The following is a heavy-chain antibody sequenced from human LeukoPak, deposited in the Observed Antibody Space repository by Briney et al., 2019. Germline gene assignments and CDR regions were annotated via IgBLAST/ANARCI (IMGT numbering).Heavy chain of an antibody. CDR3: ARAVVVVAATMIDY. D-gene: IGHD2-15*01. CDR1: GYTFTGYY. Sequence: ASVKVSCKASGYTFTGYYMHWVRQAPGQGLEWMGWINPNSGGTNYAQKFQGRVTMTRDTSNSTAYMELSRLRSDDTAVYHCARAVVVVAATMIDYWGQGTLVTVSS. V-gene: IGHV1-2*02. CDR2: INPNSGGT. J-gene: IGHJ4*02.